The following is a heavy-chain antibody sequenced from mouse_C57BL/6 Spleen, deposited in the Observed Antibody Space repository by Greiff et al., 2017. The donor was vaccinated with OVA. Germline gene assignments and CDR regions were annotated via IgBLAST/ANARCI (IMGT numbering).Heavy chain of an antibody. CDR2: ISYDGSN. D-gene: IGHD2-4*01. J-gene: IGHJ4*01. CDR1: GYSITSGYY. Sequence: EVQLVESGPGLVKPSQSLSLTCSVTGYSITSGYYWNWIRQFPGNKLEWMGYISYDGSNNYNPSLKNRISITRDTSKNQFFLKLNSVTTEDTATYYCARRDYDYHYAMDYWGQGTSVTVSS. CDR3: ARRDYDYHYAMDY. V-gene: IGHV3-6*01.